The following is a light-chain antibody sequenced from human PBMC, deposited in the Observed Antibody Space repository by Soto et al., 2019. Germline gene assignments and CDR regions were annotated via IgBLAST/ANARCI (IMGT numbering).Light chain of an antibody. V-gene: IGLV1-40*01. CDR3: QSSDSSLSVV. Sequence: QSVLTQPPSVSGAPGQRVTISCTGSSSNIGAGYDVHWYQQLPGTAPKLLIYGNSNRPSGVPDRFSVSKSGTSASLAITGLQAEDEADYYCQSSDSSLSVVFGGGTKLTVL. CDR1: SSNIGAGYD. J-gene: IGLJ2*01. CDR2: GNS.